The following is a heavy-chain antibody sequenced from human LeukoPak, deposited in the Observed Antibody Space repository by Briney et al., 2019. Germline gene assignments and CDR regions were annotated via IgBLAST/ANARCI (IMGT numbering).Heavy chain of an antibody. CDR1: AYTFTSYY. D-gene: IGHD1-1*01. CDR2: INPSVGST. Sequence: VASGKVACKVSAYTFTSYYMHWVRQAPRQGIEWMGIINPSVGSTSYAQKFQGRVTMTRDTLTSTVYMELSSLRSEDTAVYYCARPGTTGTTLDYWGQGSLVTVS. V-gene: IGHV1-46*01. J-gene: IGHJ4*02. CDR3: ARPGTTGTTLDY.